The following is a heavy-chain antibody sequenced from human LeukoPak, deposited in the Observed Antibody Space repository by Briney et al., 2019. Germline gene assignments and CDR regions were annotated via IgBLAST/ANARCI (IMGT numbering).Heavy chain of an antibody. CDR2: IYYSGST. D-gene: IGHD3-10*01. CDR1: GGSISSSSYY. CDR3: ARGSNLLRTLDY. Sequence: PSETLSLTYTVSGGSISSSSYYWGWIRQPPGKGLAWIGSIYYSGSTYYNPSLKSRVTISVDTPKSQFSLKLSSVTAADTAVYYCARGSNLLRTLDYWGQGTLVTVSS. J-gene: IGHJ4*02. V-gene: IGHV4-39*01.